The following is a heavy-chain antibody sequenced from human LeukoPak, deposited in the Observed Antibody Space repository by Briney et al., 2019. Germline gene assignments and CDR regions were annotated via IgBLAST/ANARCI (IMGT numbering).Heavy chain of an antibody. D-gene: IGHD1-26*01. Sequence: ASVKVSCKASGYTFTSYYMHWVRQAPGQGLEWMGIINPSGGSTSYAQKFQGRVTMTRGMSTSTVYMELSSLRSEDTAVYYCARLPVGAIYFDDYWGQGTLVTVSS. CDR3: ARLPVGAIYFDDY. CDR1: GYTFTSYY. CDR2: INPSGGST. V-gene: IGHV1-46*01. J-gene: IGHJ4*02.